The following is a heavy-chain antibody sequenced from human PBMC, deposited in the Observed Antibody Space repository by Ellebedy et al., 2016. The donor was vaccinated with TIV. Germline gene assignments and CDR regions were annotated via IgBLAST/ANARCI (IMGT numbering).Heavy chain of an antibody. D-gene: IGHD6-13*01. CDR3: ARVVWQQPVSYAFDI. J-gene: IGHJ3*02. V-gene: IGHV4-59*01. CDR1: GGSISPYY. Sequence: MPSETLSLTCTVSGGSISPYYWSWIRQPPGKGLEWIGYISYSGSTNYNPSLQSRITISVDTSKNHFSLKLSSVTAADTAVYYCARVVWQQPVSYAFDIWGHGTMVTVSS. CDR2: ISYSGST.